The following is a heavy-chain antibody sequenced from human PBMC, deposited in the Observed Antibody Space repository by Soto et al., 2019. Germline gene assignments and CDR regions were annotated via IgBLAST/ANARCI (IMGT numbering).Heavy chain of an antibody. CDR3: ARGTLTGYYPNYFDY. CDR1: GGSISSYY. Sequence: SETLSLTCTVSGGSISSYYWSWIRQPPGKGLEWIGYIYYSGSTNYNPSLKSRVTISVDTSKNQFSLKLSSVTAADTAVYYCARGTLTGYYPNYFDYWGQGTLVTVPQ. D-gene: IGHD3-9*01. J-gene: IGHJ4*02. V-gene: IGHV4-59*01. CDR2: IYYSGST.